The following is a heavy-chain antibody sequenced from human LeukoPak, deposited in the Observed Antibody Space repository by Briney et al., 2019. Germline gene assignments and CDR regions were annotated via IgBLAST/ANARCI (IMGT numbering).Heavy chain of an antibody. CDR3: ARDKYYYDSRMDY. D-gene: IGHD3-22*01. V-gene: IGHV3-21*01. Sequence: PGGSLGLSCAASGFTFSSYSMNWVRQAPGKGLEWVSSISSSSSYIYYADSVKGRFTISRDNAKNSLYLQMNSLRAEDTAVYYCARDKYYYDSRMDYWGQGTLVTVSS. CDR1: GFTFSSYS. CDR2: ISSSSSYI. J-gene: IGHJ4*02.